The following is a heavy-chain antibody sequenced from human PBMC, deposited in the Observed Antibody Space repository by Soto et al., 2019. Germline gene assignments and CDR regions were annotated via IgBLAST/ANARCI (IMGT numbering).Heavy chain of an antibody. J-gene: IGHJ6*02. D-gene: IGHD3-3*01. CDR2: ISSSSSYI. CDR3: ARVSSGKYYYGMDV. V-gene: IGHV3-21*01. CDR1: GFTFSSYS. Sequence: ESGGGLVKPGGSLRLSCAASGFTFSSYSMNWVRQAPGKGLEWVSSISSSSSYIYYADSVKGRFTISRDNAKNSLYLQMNSLRAEDTAVYYCARVSSGKYYYGMDVWGQGTTVTVSS.